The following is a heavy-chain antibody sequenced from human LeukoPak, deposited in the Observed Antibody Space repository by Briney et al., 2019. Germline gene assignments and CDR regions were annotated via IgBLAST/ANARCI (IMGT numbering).Heavy chain of an antibody. J-gene: IGHJ4*02. V-gene: IGHV3-30*01. CDR3: ARGEGTYYDSTVGDY. Sequence: GGSLRLSCAASGFTFSSYAMHWVRQAPGKGLEWVAVISYDGSNKYYADSVKGRFTICRDNSKNTLYLQMNSLRAEDTAVYYCARGEGTYYDSTVGDYWGQGTLVTVSS. CDR2: ISYDGSNK. D-gene: IGHD3-22*01. CDR1: GFTFSSYA.